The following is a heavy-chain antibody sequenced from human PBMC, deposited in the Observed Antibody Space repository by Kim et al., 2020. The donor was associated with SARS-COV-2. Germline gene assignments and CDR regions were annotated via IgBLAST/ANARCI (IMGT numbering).Heavy chain of an antibody. J-gene: IGHJ6*02. CDR3: AIPYYYGSGSYSQGKYYYYGMDV. D-gene: IGHD3-10*01. CDR1: GGTFSSYA. Sequence: SVKVSCKASGGTFSSYAISWVRQAPGQGLEWMGGIIPIFGTANYAQKFQGRVTITADESTSTAYMELSSLRSEDTAVYYCAIPYYYGSGSYSQGKYYYYGMDVWGQGTTVTVSS. CDR2: IIPIFGTA. V-gene: IGHV1-69*13.